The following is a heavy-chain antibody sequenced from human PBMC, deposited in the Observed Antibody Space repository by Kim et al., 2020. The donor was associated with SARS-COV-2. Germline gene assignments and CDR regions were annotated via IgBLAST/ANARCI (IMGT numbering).Heavy chain of an antibody. Sequence: SETLSLTCTVSGGSITSGGYYWSWIRQHPGKGLEWIGYIYYSGSTYYNPSLKSRVSISLDTSANQFSLKLTSVTAADTAVYYCEGRFGDFGYWGQGTLVTVSS. D-gene: IGHD3-10*01. CDR1: GGSITSGGYY. CDR2: IYYSGST. V-gene: IGHV4-31*03. J-gene: IGHJ4*02. CDR3: EGRFGDFGY.